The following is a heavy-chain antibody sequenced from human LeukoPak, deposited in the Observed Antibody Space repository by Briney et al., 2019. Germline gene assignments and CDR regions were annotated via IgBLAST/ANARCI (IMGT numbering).Heavy chain of an antibody. J-gene: IGHJ4*02. CDR1: GFTFSSYA. V-gene: IGHV3-23*01. D-gene: IGHD3-10*01. CDR3: AKGTYGSGSYPYFDY. Sequence: GGSLRLSCAASGFTFSSYAMSWVRQAPGKGLEWVSAISGSGGSTYYTDSVKGRFTISRDNSKNTLYLQMNSLRAEDTAVYYCAKGTYGSGSYPYFDYWGQGTLVTVSS. CDR2: ISGSGGST.